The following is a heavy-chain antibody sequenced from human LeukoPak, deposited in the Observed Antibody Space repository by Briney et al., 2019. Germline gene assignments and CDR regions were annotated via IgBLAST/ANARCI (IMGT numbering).Heavy chain of an antibody. CDR3: ARASRDGYNPGGNFDY. CDR1: GGTFSSYA. Sequence: SVKVSCKASGGTFSSYAISWVRQAPGQGLEWMGGIIPIFGTANYAQKFQGRVTITADESTSTAYMELSSLRSEDTAVYYCARASRDGYNPGGNFDYWGQGTLVTVSS. J-gene: IGHJ4*02. V-gene: IGHV1-69*01. CDR2: IIPIFGTA. D-gene: IGHD5-24*01.